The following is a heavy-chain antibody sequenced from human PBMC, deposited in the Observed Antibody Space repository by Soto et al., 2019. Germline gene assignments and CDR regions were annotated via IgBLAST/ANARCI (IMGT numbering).Heavy chain of an antibody. J-gene: IGHJ6*02. V-gene: IGHV3-33*01. D-gene: IGHD3-10*01. CDR3: AGGAFGEDVYYYYYYGMDV. Sequence: GGSLRLSCAASGFTFSSYGMHWVRQAPGKGLEWVAVIWYDGSNKYYADSVKGRFTISRDNSKNTLYLQMNSLRAEDTAVYYCAGGAFGEDVYYYYYYGMDVWGQGTTVTVSS. CDR2: IWYDGSNK. CDR1: GFTFSSYG.